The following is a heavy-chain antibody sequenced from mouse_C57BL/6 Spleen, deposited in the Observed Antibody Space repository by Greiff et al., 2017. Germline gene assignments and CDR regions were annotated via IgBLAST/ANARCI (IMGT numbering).Heavy chain of an antibody. J-gene: IGHJ2*01. CDR2: ISSGGSYT. CDR1: GFTFSSYG. Sequence: EVQGVESGGDLVKPGGSLKLSCAASGFTFSSYGMSWVRQTPDKRLEWVATISSGGSYTYYPDSVKGRFTISRDNAKNTLYLQMSSLKSEDTAMYYCARHSDYYGSSYHYFDYWGQGTTLTVSS. CDR3: ARHSDYYGSSYHYFDY. D-gene: IGHD1-1*01. V-gene: IGHV5-6*01.